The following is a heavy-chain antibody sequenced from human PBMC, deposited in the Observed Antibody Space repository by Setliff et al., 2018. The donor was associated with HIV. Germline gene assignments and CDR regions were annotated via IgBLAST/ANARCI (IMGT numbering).Heavy chain of an antibody. CDR2: INQDGSSK. CDR3: HSGYDTEEQSYFDY. V-gene: IGHV3-7*01. D-gene: IGHD5-12*01. J-gene: IGHJ4*02. Sequence: GGSLRLSCAASGFTSGFTFSYYWMAWVRQAPGKGLEWVANINQDGSSKTYADSVKDRFTISRDNAKNTLYLQMNSLRAEDTGVYYCHSGYDTEEQSYFDYWGQGTLVTVSS. CDR1: GFTFSYYW.